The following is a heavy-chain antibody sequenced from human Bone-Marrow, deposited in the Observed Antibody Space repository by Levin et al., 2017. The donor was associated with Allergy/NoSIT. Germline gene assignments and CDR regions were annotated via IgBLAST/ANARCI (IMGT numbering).Heavy chain of an antibody. V-gene: IGHV4-30-2*01. CDR1: GGSISSGGYS. D-gene: IGHD3-16*01. CDR2: IYHSGCT. CDR3: ASQRLLPHYYYGMDV. Sequence: SETLSLTCAVSGGSISSGGYSWSWIRQPPGTGLEWIGYIYHSGCTYYNPSLKSRVTISVDRSKNQFSLKLSSVTAADTAVYYCASQRLLPHYYYGMDVWGQGTTVTVSS. J-gene: IGHJ6*02.